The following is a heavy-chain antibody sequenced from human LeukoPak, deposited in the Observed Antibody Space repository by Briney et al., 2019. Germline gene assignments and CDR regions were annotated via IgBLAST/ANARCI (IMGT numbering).Heavy chain of an antibody. V-gene: IGHV3-53*01. Sequence: GESLRLSCAASGFTASTYYMNWVRQAPGKGLEWVSIIYSGGTTYYADSVKGRFTISRDTSKNTLSLQMNSLRAEDTDVYFCARVGDHFHWNLDLWGRGTLVTVSS. CDR3: ARVGDHFHWNLDL. D-gene: IGHD3-3*02. J-gene: IGHJ2*01. CDR1: GFTASTYY. CDR2: IYSGGTT.